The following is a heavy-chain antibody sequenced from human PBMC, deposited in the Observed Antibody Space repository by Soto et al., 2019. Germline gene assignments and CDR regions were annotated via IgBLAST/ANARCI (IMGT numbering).Heavy chain of an antibody. CDR1: GFTFSSYA. CDR3: ARDRGQWLALYYYGMDV. V-gene: IGHV3-30-3*01. Sequence: GGSLRLSCAASGFTFSSYAMHWVRQAPGKGLEWVAVISYDGSNKYYADSVKGRFTNSRDNSKNTLYLQMNNMRAEDTAVYYCARDRGQWLALYYYGMDVWGQGTTVTVSS. CDR2: ISYDGSNK. J-gene: IGHJ6*02. D-gene: IGHD6-19*01.